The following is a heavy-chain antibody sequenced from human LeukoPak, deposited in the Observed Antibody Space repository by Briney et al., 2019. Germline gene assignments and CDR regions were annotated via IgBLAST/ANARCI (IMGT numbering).Heavy chain of an antibody. V-gene: IGHV3-21*01. J-gene: IGHJ6*02. Sequence: PGGSLRLSCAVSGFTFSGYAMSWVRQAPGKGLEWVSTISGSGDYTYYADSVKGRFTISRDNAKNSLYLQMNSLRAEDTAVYYCARDGGSIAAGDYYYGMDVWGQGTTVTVSS. CDR3: ARDGGSIAAGDYYYGMDV. D-gene: IGHD6-6*01. CDR1: GFTFSGYA. CDR2: ISGSGDYT.